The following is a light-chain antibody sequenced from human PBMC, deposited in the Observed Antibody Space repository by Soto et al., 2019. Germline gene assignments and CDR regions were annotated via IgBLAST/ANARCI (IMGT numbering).Light chain of an antibody. Sequence: EVVLTQSPATLSLSPGERATLSCRASESVFGYLAWYQHKPGQAPRLLIYDASNRATGVPARFSGSGSGTDFTLAISSLQSEDFAIYYCHQYNNWPPYTFGQGTKVDIK. CDR2: DAS. CDR1: ESVFGY. V-gene: IGKV3-11*01. CDR3: HQYNNWPPYT. J-gene: IGKJ2*01.